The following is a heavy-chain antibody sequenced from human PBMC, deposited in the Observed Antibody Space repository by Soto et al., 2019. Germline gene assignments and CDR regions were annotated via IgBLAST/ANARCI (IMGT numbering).Heavy chain of an antibody. Sequence: GGSLRLSCAASGFTFSSYAMSWVRQAPGKGLEWVSAISGSGGSTYYADSVKGRFTISRDNSKNTLYLQMNSLRAEDTAVYYCAKDLTQEQWLVHYYYGMDVWGQGTTVTVSS. CDR2: ISGSGGST. CDR3: AKDLTQEQWLVHYYYGMDV. CDR1: GFTFSSYA. D-gene: IGHD6-19*01. V-gene: IGHV3-23*01. J-gene: IGHJ6*02.